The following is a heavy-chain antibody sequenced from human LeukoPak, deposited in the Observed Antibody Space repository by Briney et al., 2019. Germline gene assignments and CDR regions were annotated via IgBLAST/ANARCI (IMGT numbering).Heavy chain of an antibody. CDR2: ISAYSGNT. D-gene: IGHD3-22*01. Sequence: GASLKVSCTASGYTFTSYGISWWRQPPPQRLEWLGWISAYSGNTNYAQKLQGRVTMTTDTSTSTAYMELRSLRSADTAVYYCAREVPYDSSRYYQPFDYWGQGTLVTVSS. CDR1: GYTFTSYG. V-gene: IGHV1-18*01. J-gene: IGHJ4*02. CDR3: AREVPYDSSRYYQPFDY.